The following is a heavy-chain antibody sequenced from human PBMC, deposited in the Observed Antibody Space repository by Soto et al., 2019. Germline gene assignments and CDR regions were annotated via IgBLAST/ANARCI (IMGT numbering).Heavy chain of an antibody. CDR1: GGSFSGYF. CDR2: INHSGST. J-gene: IGHJ4*02. Sequence: QVQLQQWGAGLLKPSETLSLTCAVYGGSFSGYFWSWIRQPPGKGLEWIGEINHSGSTNYNPSLKSRVTITVDTTQSQFSLKLSSLTAADTAVFYCARGPNFDYWGQGNLFTVSS. CDR3: ARGPNFDY. V-gene: IGHV4-34*01.